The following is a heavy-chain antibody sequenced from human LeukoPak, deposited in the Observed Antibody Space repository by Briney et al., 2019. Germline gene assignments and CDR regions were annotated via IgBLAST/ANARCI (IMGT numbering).Heavy chain of an antibody. D-gene: IGHD3-16*02. CDR2: ISSSGSTI. CDR3: ARDHRGVYDYVWGSYRDFDY. CDR1: GFTFSDYY. J-gene: IGHJ4*02. Sequence: GGSLRLSCAASGFTFSDYYMSWIRQAPGKGLEWVSYISSSGSTIYYADSVKGRFTISRDNAKNSLYLQMNSLRAEDTAVYYCARDHRGVYDYVWGSYRDFDYWGQGTLVTVSS. V-gene: IGHV3-11*01.